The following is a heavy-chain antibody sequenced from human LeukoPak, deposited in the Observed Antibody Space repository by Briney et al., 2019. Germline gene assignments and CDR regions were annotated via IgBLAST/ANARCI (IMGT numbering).Heavy chain of an antibody. CDR3: AKAHYDSSGRTIDY. J-gene: IGHJ4*02. D-gene: IGHD3-22*01. CDR1: GFTFSSYG. CDR2: ISYDGSNK. Sequence: QPGRSLRLSCAASGFTFSSYGMHWVRQAPGKGLEWVAVISYDGSNKYYADSVKGRFTISRDNSKNTLYLQMSSLRAEDTAVYYCAKAHYDSSGRTIDYWGQGTLVTVSS. V-gene: IGHV3-30*18.